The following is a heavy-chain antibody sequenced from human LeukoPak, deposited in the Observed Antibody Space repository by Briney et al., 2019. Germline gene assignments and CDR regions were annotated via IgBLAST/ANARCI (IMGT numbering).Heavy chain of an antibody. CDR3: ATVTPHYYYGMDV. J-gene: IGHJ6*04. CDR2: INHSGST. V-gene: IGHV4-34*01. D-gene: IGHD2-21*02. Sequence: SETLSLTCAVYGGSFSGYYWSWIRQPPGKGLEWIGEINHSGSTNYNPSPKSRVTISVDTSKNQFSLKLSSVTAADTAVYYCATVTPHYYYGMDVWGKGTTVTVSS. CDR1: GGSFSGYY.